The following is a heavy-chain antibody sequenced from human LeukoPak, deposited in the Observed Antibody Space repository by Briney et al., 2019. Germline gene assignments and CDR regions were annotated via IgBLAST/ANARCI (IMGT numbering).Heavy chain of an antibody. D-gene: IGHD3-22*01. CDR1: GFTFSSYA. CDR2: ISGSGGST. CDR3: AKDSQWFRAFDY. V-gene: IGHV3-23*01. Sequence: PGGSLRLSCAASGFTFSSYAMSWVRQAPGKGLEWGSAISGSGGSTYYADSVKGRFTISRDNSKNTLYLQMNSLRAEDTAVYYCAKDSQWFRAFDYWGQGTLVTVSS. J-gene: IGHJ4*02.